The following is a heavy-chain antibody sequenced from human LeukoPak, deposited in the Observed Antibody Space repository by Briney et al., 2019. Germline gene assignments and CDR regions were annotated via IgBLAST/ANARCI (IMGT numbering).Heavy chain of an antibody. Sequence: PGGSLRLSCAASGFGFNYYGMVWFRQSPGKGLEWVSSISSSSSYIYYADSVKGRFTISRDNAKNSLYLQMNSLRAEDTAVYYCARGSHSPGYYYDRDFDYWGQGTPVTVSS. D-gene: IGHD3-22*01. V-gene: IGHV3-21*01. CDR1: GFGFNYYG. CDR2: ISSSSSYI. J-gene: IGHJ4*02. CDR3: ARGSHSPGYYYDRDFDY.